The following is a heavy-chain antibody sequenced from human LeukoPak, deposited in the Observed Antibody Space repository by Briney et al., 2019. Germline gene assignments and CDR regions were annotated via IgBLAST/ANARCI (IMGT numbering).Heavy chain of an antibody. V-gene: IGHV3-21*01. J-gene: IGHJ4*02. CDR3: ARDYGDLLTVDY. Sequence: GRSLRLSCAASGFTFSSYSMNWVRQAPGKGLEWVSSISSSSSYIYYADSVKGRFTISRDNAKNSLYLQMNSLRAEDTAVYYCARDYGDLLTVDYWGQGTLVTVSS. CDR1: GFTFSSYS. CDR2: ISSSSSYI. D-gene: IGHD4-17*01.